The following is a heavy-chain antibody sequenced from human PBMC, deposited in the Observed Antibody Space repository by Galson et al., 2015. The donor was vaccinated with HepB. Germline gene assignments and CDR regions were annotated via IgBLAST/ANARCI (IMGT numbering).Heavy chain of an antibody. V-gene: IGHV1-69*02. D-gene: IGHD5-24*01. CDR1: GGTFSSYT. J-gene: IGHJ4*02. Sequence: SVKVSCKASGGTFSSYTFSWVRQAPGQGLEWMGRIIPILGIANYAQKFQGRVTITADKSTSTAYMELSSLRSEDTAVYYCARAYIGDGYNSSPGYWGQGSLVTVSS. CDR3: ARAYIGDGYNSSPGY. CDR2: IIPILGIA.